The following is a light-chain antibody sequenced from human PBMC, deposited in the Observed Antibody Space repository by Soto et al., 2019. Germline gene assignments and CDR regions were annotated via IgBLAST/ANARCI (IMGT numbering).Light chain of an antibody. CDR3: QQSYSSPPT. V-gene: IGKV1-5*03. CDR2: KAS. Sequence: DIQMTQSPSTLSGSVGDRVTITCRASQTISSWLAWYQQKTGKAPKLLIYKASTLKSGVPSRFSGSRSGPDFTLTISSLQPEDFATYYCQQSYSSPPTFGQGTKVDI. CDR1: QTISSW. J-gene: IGKJ1*01.